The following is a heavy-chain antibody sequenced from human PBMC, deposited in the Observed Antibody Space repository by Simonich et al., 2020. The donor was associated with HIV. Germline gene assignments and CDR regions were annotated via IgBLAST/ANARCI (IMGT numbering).Heavy chain of an antibody. CDR3: ARRHPTTVTTPYFDY. Sequence: QVQLQQWGAGLLKPSETLSLTCAVYGGSFSGYYWSWIRQPPGKVLEWIGENNHSGSTNYNPSLKSRVTISVDTSKNQFSLKLSSVTAADTAVYYCARRHPTTVTTPYFDYWGQGTLVTVSS. CDR1: GGSFSGYY. D-gene: IGHD4-17*01. CDR2: NNHSGST. V-gene: IGHV4-34*01. J-gene: IGHJ4*02.